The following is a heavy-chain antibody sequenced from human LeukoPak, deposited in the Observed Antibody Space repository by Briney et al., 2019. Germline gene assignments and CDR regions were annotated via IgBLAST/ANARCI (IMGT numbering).Heavy chain of an antibody. CDR2: INKDGSEI. J-gene: IGHJ4*02. Sequence: GGSPRLSCATSGFTFNKYWMSWVRQAPGKGLEWVANINKDGSEIHYVDSVKGRFIISRDNAKTSVYLQMSSLRAEDTAVYYCARPPYGAAGYWGQGTLVTVSS. CDR1: GFTFNKYW. V-gene: IGHV3-7*01. CDR3: ARPPYGAAGY. D-gene: IGHD4/OR15-4a*01.